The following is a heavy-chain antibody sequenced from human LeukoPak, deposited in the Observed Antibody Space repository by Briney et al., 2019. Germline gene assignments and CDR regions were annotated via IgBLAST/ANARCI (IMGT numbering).Heavy chain of an antibody. V-gene: IGHV4-59*08. J-gene: IGHJ4*02. CDR1: GGSISSYY. D-gene: IGHD6-13*01. CDR2: IYYGGST. Sequence: SGTLSLSCTVSGGSISSYYWSWVRQPPGRGLEWIGYIYYGGSTKYNPSLKSRVTISVDTSKNQFSRKLRSVTAEDTTGYYCARHAGSGWYLYDYWGQGTLVTVSS. CDR3: ARHAGSGWYLYDY.